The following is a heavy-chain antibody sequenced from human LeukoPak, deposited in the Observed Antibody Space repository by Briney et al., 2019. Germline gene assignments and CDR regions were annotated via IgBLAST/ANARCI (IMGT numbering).Heavy chain of an antibody. CDR3: AKRTMSAFDS. D-gene: IGHD5-24*01. CDR1: GFTFRTYA. Sequence: GGSLRLSCTASGFTFRTYAMHWVRQAPGKGLEWLSGISGSGNGTYYADSVKGRFTISRDNSKNVVYLQMNSLTVEDAATYYCAKRTMSAFDSWGQGTLLIVSS. V-gene: IGHV3-23*01. CDR2: ISGSGNGT. J-gene: IGHJ4*02.